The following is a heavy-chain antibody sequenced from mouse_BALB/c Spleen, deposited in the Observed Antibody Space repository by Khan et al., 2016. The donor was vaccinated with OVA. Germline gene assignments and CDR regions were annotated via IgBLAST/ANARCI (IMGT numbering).Heavy chain of an antibody. CDR2: IFPGDDST. CDR3: ATHYYGEILSWYFDV. J-gene: IGHJ1*01. D-gene: IGHD1-1*01. V-gene: IGHV1S56*01. CDR1: GYTFTSYD. Sequence: QVQLQQSGAELVKPGASVKLSCKASGYTFTSYDINWVRQRPEQGLEWIGWIFPGDDSTKYNEKFKGKATLTSDKSSSTAYMQLSRLTSEDSAVYFCATHYYGEILSWYFDVWGAGTTVTVSS.